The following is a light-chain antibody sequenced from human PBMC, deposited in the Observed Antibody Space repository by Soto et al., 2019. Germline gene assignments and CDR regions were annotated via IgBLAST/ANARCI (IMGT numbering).Light chain of an antibody. CDR3: SSYTTGNREG. CDR2: DVT. Sequence: QSVLTQPASVSGSPGQSNSISFIGTSKDVVAFNYVSCYQHHPDKTPQLIIYDVTRRPSGASNRSSTSKSGTTASLTISGLQAEDEADYYCSSYTTGNREGFGAWAEVSVL. V-gene: IGLV2-14*03. CDR1: SKDVVAFNY. J-gene: IGLJ1*01.